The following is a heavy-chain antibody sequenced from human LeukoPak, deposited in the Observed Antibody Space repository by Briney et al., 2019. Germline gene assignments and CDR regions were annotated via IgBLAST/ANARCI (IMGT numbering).Heavy chain of an antibody. J-gene: IGHJ4*02. Sequence: SETLSLTCTVSGGSISTSNYNWGWIRRPPGKGLEWIGSISYSGSTYYNPSLKSRVTISVDTSKSQFSLKLSSVTAADTAVYYCTRTYTGSHTRALDYWGQGTLVSVSS. CDR2: ISYSGST. CDR3: TRTYTGSHTRALDY. D-gene: IGHD1-26*01. V-gene: IGHV4-39*01. CDR1: GGSISTSNYN.